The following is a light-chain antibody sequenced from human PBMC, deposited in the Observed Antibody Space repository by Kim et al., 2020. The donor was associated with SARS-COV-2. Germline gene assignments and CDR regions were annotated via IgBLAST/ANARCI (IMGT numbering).Light chain of an antibody. CDR1: QSVSSSY. J-gene: IGKJ2*01. CDR2: GAS. V-gene: IGKV3-20*01. Sequence: LSTGERANLSCRASQSVSSSYLAWYQQKPGKAPRLLIYGASSRATGIPDRFSGSGSGTDFTLTISRLEPEDCAVYYCQQYGSSPLTFGQGTKLEI. CDR3: QQYGSSPLT.